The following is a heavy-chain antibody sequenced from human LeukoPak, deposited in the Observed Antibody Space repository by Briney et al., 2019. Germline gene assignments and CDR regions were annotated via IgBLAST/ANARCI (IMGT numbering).Heavy chain of an antibody. V-gene: IGHV3-23*01. CDR2: TSGSGDRT. CDR3: AKIPQAAIFTVPNFDY. Sequence: TGGSLRLSCAASGFAFSNYAMNWVRQAPGKGLEWVSITSGSGDRTYYTDSVKGRFTISRDNSKNTLFLQMNGLRAEDTAIYYCAKIPQAAIFTVPNFDYWGQGTLVTVSS. J-gene: IGHJ4*02. CDR1: GFAFSNYA. D-gene: IGHD3-3*01.